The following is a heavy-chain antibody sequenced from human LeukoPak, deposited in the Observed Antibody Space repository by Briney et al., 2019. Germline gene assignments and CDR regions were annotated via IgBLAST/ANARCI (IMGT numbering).Heavy chain of an antibody. CDR3: AELGITMIGGV. CDR1: GFTFSSYA. Sequence: GGSLRLSCAASGFTFSSYAMNWVRRAPGKGLEWVSYISSSGSTIYHADPVKGRFTISRDNAKNSLYLQMNSLRAEDTAVYYCAELGITMIGGVWGKGTTVTISS. J-gene: IGHJ6*04. D-gene: IGHD3-10*02. V-gene: IGHV3-48*03. CDR2: ISSSGSTI.